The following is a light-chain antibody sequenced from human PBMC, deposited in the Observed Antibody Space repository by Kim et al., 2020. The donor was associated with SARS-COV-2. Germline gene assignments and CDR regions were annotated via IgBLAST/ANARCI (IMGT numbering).Light chain of an antibody. CDR3: QAWDSSTWV. CDR2: EDS. Sequence: SVSPGQTASITCSGDKLGDKYACWYQQKPGQSPVLVIYEDSERPSGIPERFSGSNSENTATLTLSGTQAMDEADYYCQAWDSSTWVFGGGTQLTVL. J-gene: IGLJ3*02. V-gene: IGLV3-1*01. CDR1: KLGDKY.